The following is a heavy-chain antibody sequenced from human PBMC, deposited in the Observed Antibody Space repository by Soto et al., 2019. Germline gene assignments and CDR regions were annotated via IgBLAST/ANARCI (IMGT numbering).Heavy chain of an antibody. V-gene: IGHV5-51*01. CDR2: IYPCDSDT. Sequence: SGESVKISCKCSGYTFATHCIAWVRQMPWKGLEWMGIIYPCDSDTRYSPSFQGQVTISADKSFSTAYLQCSNLKASDTAIYFCARLELTGLDNWGQGT. CDR3: ARLELTGLDN. D-gene: IGHD3-9*01. J-gene: IGHJ4*02. CDR1: GYTFATHC.